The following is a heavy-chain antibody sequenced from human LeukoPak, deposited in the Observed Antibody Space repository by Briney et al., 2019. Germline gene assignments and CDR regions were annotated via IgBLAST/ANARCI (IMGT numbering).Heavy chain of an antibody. Sequence: ASVKVSCKASGHTFTSYDINWVRQATGQGLEWMGWMNPNSGNTGYAQKFQGRVTITRNTSISTAYMELSSLRSEDTAVYYCARGKKDIVLTVYATTKYYYYYYMDVWGKGTTVTVPS. D-gene: IGHD2-8*01. CDR2: MNPNSGNT. J-gene: IGHJ6*03. CDR3: ARGKKDIVLTVYATTKYYYYYYMDV. V-gene: IGHV1-8*03. CDR1: GHTFTSYD.